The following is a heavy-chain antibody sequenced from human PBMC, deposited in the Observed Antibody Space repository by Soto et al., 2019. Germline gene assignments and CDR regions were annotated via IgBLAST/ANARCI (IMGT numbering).Heavy chain of an antibody. J-gene: IGHJ4*02. Sequence: EASVKVSCKASGYTFTSYGISWVRQAPGQGLEWMGWISAYNGNTNYAQKLQGRVTMTTDTSTSTAYMELRSLRSDDTAVYYCAREGQLAAAGTLDYWGQGTLVTVSS. CDR2: ISAYNGNT. CDR1: GYTFTSYG. V-gene: IGHV1-18*01. CDR3: AREGQLAAAGTLDY. D-gene: IGHD6-13*01.